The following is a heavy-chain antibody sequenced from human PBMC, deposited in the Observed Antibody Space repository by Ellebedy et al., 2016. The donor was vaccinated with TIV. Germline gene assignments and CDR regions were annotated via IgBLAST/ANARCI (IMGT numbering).Heavy chain of an antibody. V-gene: IGHV1-18*01. D-gene: IGHD2-15*01. CDR2: ISAYNGNT. CDR3: AREGACSGGSCYSKVPNPLQH. CDR1: VYTFTSYG. J-gene: IGHJ1*01. Sequence: AASVKVSCKASVYTFTSYGISWVRQAPGQGLEWMGWISAYNGNTNYAQKLQGRVTMTTDTSTSTAYMELRSLRSDDTAVYYYAREGACSGGSCYSKVPNPLQHWGQGTLVTVSS.